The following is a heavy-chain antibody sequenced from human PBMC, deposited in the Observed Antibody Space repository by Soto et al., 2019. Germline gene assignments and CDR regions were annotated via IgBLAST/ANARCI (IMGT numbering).Heavy chain of an antibody. CDR1: VFTVSSNY. CDR3: ARDLNYGLFDY. J-gene: IGHJ4*02. Sequence: PGGSLRLSCAASVFTVSSNYMSWVRQAPGKGLEWVSVIYSGGSAYYADSVKGRFTISRDNAKNSLYLQMNSLRAEDTAVYYCARDLNYGLFDYWGQGTLVTVPQ. D-gene: IGHD4-17*01. V-gene: IGHV3-53*01. CDR2: IYSGGSA.